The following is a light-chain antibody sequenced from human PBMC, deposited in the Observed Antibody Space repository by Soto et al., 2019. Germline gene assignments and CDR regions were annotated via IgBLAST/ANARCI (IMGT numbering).Light chain of an antibody. J-gene: IGLJ3*02. CDR3: ASWDDTLNGLV. V-gene: IGLV1-36*01. Sequence: QSVLTQPPSVSEAPRQRVTISCSGSSSNVGNNAVNWYQQVPGQAPKLLIYYDDQLPSGVSDRFSGSKSGTTASLAISGLQSEDEADYYCASWDDTLNGLVFGGGTKLTVL. CDR2: YDD. CDR1: SSNVGNNA.